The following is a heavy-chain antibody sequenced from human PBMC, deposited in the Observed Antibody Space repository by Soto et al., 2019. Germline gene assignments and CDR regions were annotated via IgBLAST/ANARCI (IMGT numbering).Heavy chain of an antibody. D-gene: IGHD1-1*01. J-gene: IGHJ3*02. Sequence: QVRLQEWGPGQVKHTQPLSLHCSVSVAALTTGGRYWHWIRQLPGYVPEWIGDVYYSGNTYYNARRKSRVTIAVEAAKNQFSLKLSSVTAADTAVYYWAQAVVFTGGDGFDSWGQGRLVTVSS. CDR2: VYYSGNT. CDR1: VAALTTGGRY. V-gene: IGHV4-31*02. CDR3: AQAVVFTGGDGFDS.